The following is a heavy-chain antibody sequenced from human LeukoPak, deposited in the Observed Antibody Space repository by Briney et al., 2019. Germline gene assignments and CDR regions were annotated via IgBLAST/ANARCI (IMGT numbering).Heavy chain of an antibody. Sequence: SETLSLTCTVSGGSISSYYWSWIRQPPGKGLEWIGYIYYSGSTNYNPSLKSRVTISVDTSKNQFSLKLSSVTAADTAVYYCARVEYSSSSVDVWSKGTTVTVSS. CDR3: ARVEYSSSSVDV. J-gene: IGHJ6*04. CDR2: IYYSGST. CDR1: GGSISSYY. D-gene: IGHD6-6*01. V-gene: IGHV4-59*01.